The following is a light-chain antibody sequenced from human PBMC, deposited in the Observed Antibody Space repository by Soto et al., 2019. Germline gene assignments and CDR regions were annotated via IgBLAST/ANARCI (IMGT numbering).Light chain of an antibody. J-gene: IGLJ1*01. CDR1: SSDICAYNS. V-gene: IGLV2-14*01. CDR2: EVS. CDR3: SSRTTSNPYV. Sequence: QSVLTQPASVSGSPGQSITISCTGTSSDICAYNSVSWYQQHPGKAPKLMIYEVSNRPSGVSNRFSASKSGNTASLTISGLQAEEDADYYCSSRTTSNPYVFGTGTKLNVL.